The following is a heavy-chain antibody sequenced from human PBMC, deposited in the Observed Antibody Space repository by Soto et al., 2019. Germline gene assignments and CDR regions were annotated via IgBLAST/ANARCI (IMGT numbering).Heavy chain of an antibody. Sequence: QVQLVESGGGVVQPGRSLRPSCAASGFTFYKYGMHWVRQAPGKGLEWVALISHDGSNKYYVDSVKGRFTIARDNSKNTVFLQMNSLRPEDTALYFCAKDDSNRWYNYYAMDVWGQGTTVTVSS. CDR3: AKDDSNRWYNYYAMDV. CDR1: GFTFYKYG. J-gene: IGHJ6*02. D-gene: IGHD3-22*01. V-gene: IGHV3-30*18. CDR2: ISHDGSNK.